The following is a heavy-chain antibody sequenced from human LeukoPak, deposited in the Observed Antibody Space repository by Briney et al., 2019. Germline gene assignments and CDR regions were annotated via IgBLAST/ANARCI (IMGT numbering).Heavy chain of an antibody. Sequence: PGGSLRLSCAASEFTFSNYAMSWVRQAPGKGLEWVSTISGSGSTTHYTDSVKGRFTISRDNSKNTLYLQMNSLRAEDTAVYYCAKVPSLVRGLTYYFDYWGQGTLVTVSS. D-gene: IGHD3-10*01. J-gene: IGHJ4*02. CDR2: ISGSGSTT. CDR1: EFTFSNYA. V-gene: IGHV3-23*01. CDR3: AKVPSLVRGLTYYFDY.